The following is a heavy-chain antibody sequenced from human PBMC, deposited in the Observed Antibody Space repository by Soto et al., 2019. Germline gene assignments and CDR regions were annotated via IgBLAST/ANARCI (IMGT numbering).Heavy chain of an antibody. Sequence: ASVKVSCKTSGYTFTTYSVHWVREAPGQSLEWMGWINTGNGHTKYSQNFQGRVTITRDTSATTAYMELSSLRSEDTAVYYCARGRSSGWPRPFYGMDVWGQGTTVTVSS. CDR2: INTGNGHT. CDR3: ARGRSSGWPRPFYGMDV. CDR1: GYTFTTYS. D-gene: IGHD6-19*01. V-gene: IGHV1-3*04. J-gene: IGHJ6*02.